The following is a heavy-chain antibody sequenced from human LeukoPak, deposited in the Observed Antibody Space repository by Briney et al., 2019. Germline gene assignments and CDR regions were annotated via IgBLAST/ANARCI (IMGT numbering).Heavy chain of an antibody. V-gene: IGHV3-74*01. CDR1: GFTFSNDW. J-gene: IGHJ6*02. CDR3: ARDRSYKMDV. CDR2: INSDGSGT. D-gene: IGHD1-1*01. Sequence: GGSLRLSCAASGFTFSNDWIHWVRQAPGKGLVWLSLINSDGSGTTYADSVKGRFTISRDNAKNTLYLQMNSLRAEDTAVYYCARDRSYKMDVWGQGTTVAVSS.